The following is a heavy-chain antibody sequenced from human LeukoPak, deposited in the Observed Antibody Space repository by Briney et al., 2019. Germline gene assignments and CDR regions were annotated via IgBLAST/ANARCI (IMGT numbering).Heavy chain of an antibody. CDR3: ARVLGLWYFDY. Sequence: GGSLRLSCAASGFTFSSYWMSWVRQAPGKGLEWISSISSSGSTIYYTDSVKGRFTISRDNAKNSLYLQMNSLRAEDTAVYYCARVLGLWYFDYWGQGTLVTVSS. CDR2: ISSSGSTI. V-gene: IGHV3-48*04. J-gene: IGHJ4*02. D-gene: IGHD3/OR15-3a*01. CDR1: GFTFSSYW.